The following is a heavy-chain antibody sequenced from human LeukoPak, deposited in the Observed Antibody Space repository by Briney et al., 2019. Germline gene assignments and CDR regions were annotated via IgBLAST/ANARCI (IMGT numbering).Heavy chain of an antibody. CDR3: ARDPDGIVVATVDY. J-gene: IGHJ4*02. CDR2: FDPEDGET. V-gene: IGHV1-24*01. Sequence: GASVKVSCKVSGYTLSELSMHWVRQAPGKGLEWMGGFDPEDGETIYAQKLQGRVTMTTDTSTSTAYMELRSLRSDDTAVYYCARDPDGIVVATVDYWGQGTLVTVSS. CDR1: GYTLSELS. D-gene: IGHD1-26*01.